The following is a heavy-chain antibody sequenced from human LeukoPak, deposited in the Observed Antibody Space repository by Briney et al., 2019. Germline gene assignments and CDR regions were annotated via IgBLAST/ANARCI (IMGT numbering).Heavy chain of an antibody. CDR2: ISGSGGST. V-gene: IGHV3-23*01. J-gene: IGHJ4*02. CDR1: GFTFSSYA. Sequence: PGGSLRLSCAASGFTFSSYAMSWVRQAPGKGLEWVSAISGSGGSTYYADSVKGRFTISRDNSKNTLYLQMNSLRAEDTAVYYCANSKQWLVRGGYWGQGTLVTVSS. CDR3: ANSKQWLVRGGY. D-gene: IGHD6-19*01.